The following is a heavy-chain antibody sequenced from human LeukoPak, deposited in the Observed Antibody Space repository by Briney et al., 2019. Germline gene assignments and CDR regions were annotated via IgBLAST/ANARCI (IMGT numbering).Heavy chain of an antibody. Sequence: GGSLRLSCAASGFTFSSYSMNWVRQAPGKGLQWVSSISSSSSYIYYADSVKGRLTISRDNAKNSLYLQMNSLRAEDTAVYYCARDMSLGATSFDIWGQGTLLT. CDR2: ISSSSSYI. J-gene: IGHJ3*02. CDR3: ARDMSLGATSFDI. D-gene: IGHD1-26*01. CDR1: GFTFSSYS. V-gene: IGHV3-21*01.